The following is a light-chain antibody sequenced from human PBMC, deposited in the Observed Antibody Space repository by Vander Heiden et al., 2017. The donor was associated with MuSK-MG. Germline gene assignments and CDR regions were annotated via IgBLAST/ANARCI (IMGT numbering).Light chain of an antibody. V-gene: IGKV1-5*03. CDR2: KAS. CDR3: QEDLTSSIA. CDR1: QSISIW. J-gene: IGKJ1*01. Sequence: DIKKSQSPYTLSASLGDRVTITCRASQSISIWVAWHQQKPGKAPKLLMYKASNLESGVPSRFSGSGPGTEFTLTISSLQPDDLATYYCQEDLTSSIAFGQGTKVELK.